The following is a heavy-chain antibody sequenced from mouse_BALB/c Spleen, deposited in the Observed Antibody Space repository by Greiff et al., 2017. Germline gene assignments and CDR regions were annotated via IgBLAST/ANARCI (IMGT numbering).Heavy chain of an antibody. CDR1: GFAFSSYD. CDR2: ISSGGGST. J-gene: IGHJ1*01. Sequence: EVHLVESGGGLVKPGGSLKLSCAASGFAFSSYDMSWVRQTPEKRLEWVAYISSGGGSTYYPDTVKGRFTISRDNAKNTLYLQMSSLKSEDTAMYYCARRGYYGSEYFDVWGAGTTVTVSS. V-gene: IGHV5-12-1*01. D-gene: IGHD1-1*01. CDR3: ARRGYYGSEYFDV.